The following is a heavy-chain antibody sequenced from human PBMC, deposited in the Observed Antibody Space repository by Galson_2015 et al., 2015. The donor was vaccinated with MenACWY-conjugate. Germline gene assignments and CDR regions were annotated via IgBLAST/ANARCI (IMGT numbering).Heavy chain of an antibody. CDR1: GFTFSNYA. CDR3: ARDGRAFSYWYFDL. CDR2: ISASGDNT. V-gene: IGHV3-23*01. J-gene: IGHJ2*01. Sequence: SLRLSCAASGFTFSNYAMSWVRQAPGKGLEWVSAISASGDNTYYADSVKGRVTISRDNFKNMLQLQMDFLGLDDTAVYYCARDGRAFSYWYFDLWGRGTPVTVSS.